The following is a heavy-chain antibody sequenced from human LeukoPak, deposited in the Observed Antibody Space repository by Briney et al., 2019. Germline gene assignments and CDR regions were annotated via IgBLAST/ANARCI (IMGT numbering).Heavy chain of an antibody. J-gene: IGHJ3*02. Sequence: GALRLSCAASGFTFSSYSMNWVRQAPGKGLEWVSYISSSSSTIYYADSVKGRFTISRDNAKNSLYLQMNSLRAEDTAVYYCARDRYDFWSAYLGAFDIWGQGTMVTVSS. CDR3: ARDRYDFWSAYLGAFDI. D-gene: IGHD3-3*01. CDR1: GFTFSSYS. V-gene: IGHV3-48*04. CDR2: ISSSSSTI.